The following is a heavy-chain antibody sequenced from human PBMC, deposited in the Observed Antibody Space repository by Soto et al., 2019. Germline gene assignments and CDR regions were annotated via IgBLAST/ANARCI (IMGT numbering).Heavy chain of an antibody. CDR1: GFTFSSYG. V-gene: IGHV3-30*18. CDR2: ISYDGSNK. CDR3: AKGPEYYGEF. Sequence: QVQLVESGGGVVQPGRSLRLSCAASGFTFSSYGMHWVRQAPGKGLEWVAVISYDGSNKYYADSVKGRFTISRDNSKKTLYLQMNSLRAEDTAVYYCAKGPEYYGEFWGQGTLVTVSS. J-gene: IGHJ4*02.